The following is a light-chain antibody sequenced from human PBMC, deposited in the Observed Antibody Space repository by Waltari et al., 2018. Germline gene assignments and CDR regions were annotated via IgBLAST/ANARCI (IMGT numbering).Light chain of an antibody. CDR1: QTVLYSSTNKNY. CDR3: QQYYNIPWT. J-gene: IGKJ1*01. Sequence: DIVMTQSPDSLAVSLGERATIPCKSSQTVLYSSTNKNYLAWYQQKPGQPPKLLILWASTRESWVPDRFSGSGSGTDFTLTISSLQAEDVAVYYCQQYYNIPWTFGQGTKVEIK. V-gene: IGKV4-1*01. CDR2: WAS.